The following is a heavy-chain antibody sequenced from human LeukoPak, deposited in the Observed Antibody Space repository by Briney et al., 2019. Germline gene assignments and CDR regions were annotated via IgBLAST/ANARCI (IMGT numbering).Heavy chain of an antibody. CDR3: ARGQYYGSRNFDH. V-gene: IGHV3-11*01. J-gene: IGHJ4*02. CDR2: ISSTGRTV. CDR1: GFTFSDYY. Sequence: PGGSLRLSCAASGFTFSDYYMTWIRQAPGKGLEWISYISSTGRTVYYADSVKGRFTISTDSAKSSLSLQMNSLRAEDTAVYYCARGQYYGSRNFDHWGQGTLVTVSS. D-gene: IGHD3-10*01.